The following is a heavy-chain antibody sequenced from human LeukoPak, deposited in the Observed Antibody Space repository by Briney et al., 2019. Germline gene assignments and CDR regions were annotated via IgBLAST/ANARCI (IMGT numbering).Heavy chain of an antibody. J-gene: IGHJ6*03. Sequence: ASVKVSCKASGYTFTGYYMHWVRQAPGQGLEWMGWINPNSGGTNYAQKFQGRVTMTRDTSISIAYMELSRLRSDDTAVYYCARDQFRRTVTTNYYYYYYMDVWGKGTTVTVSS. D-gene: IGHD4-17*01. CDR3: ARDQFRRTVTTNYYYYYYMDV. V-gene: IGHV1-2*02. CDR1: GYTFTGYY. CDR2: INPNSGGT.